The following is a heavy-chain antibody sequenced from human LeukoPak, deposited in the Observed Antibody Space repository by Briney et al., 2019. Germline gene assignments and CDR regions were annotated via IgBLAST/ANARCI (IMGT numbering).Heavy chain of an antibody. Sequence: GGSLRLSCVASGFAFRTNAMDWVRQAPGNGLQWVSTIVGGDDRTVYADSVKGRFSISRDNSRNILYLQMNSLRAGDTAIYYCAKSSGSWFDYWGQGTPVTVSS. CDR3: AKSSGSWFDY. D-gene: IGHD6-25*01. CDR2: IVGGDDRT. V-gene: IGHV3-23*01. J-gene: IGHJ4*02. CDR1: GFAFRTNA.